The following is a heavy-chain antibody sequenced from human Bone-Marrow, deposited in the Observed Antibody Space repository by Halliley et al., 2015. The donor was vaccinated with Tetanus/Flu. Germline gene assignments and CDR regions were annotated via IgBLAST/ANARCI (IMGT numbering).Heavy chain of an antibody. Sequence: GLEWIGYLYHSGSPPYSPPLKSRVTISVDTSKNQISLNLSSVTAADTAVYFCARVTAPRLIDSWGQGTLVTVAS. CDR2: LYHSGSP. D-gene: IGHD5-18*01. V-gene: IGHV4-59*01. J-gene: IGHJ4*02. CDR3: ARVTAPRLIDS.